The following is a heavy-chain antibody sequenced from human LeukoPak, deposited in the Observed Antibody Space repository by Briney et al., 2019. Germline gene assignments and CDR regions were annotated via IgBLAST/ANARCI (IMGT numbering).Heavy chain of an antibody. CDR3: PKGAGFYFDC. Sequence: PGGSLRLSCAAPGFNFRIHGMHWVRQAPGKGLEGLAGIWYDGSKKYYVDSVKGRFSILRDNSKNTLFLQMNSLRVEDTAVYYCPKGAGFYFDCWGQGTLVTVSS. J-gene: IGHJ4*02. CDR1: GFNFRIHG. D-gene: IGHD6-25*01. CDR2: IWYDGSKK. V-gene: IGHV3-33*06.